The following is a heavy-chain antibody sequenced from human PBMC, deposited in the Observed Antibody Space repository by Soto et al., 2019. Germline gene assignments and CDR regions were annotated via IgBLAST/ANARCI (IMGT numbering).Heavy chain of an antibody. D-gene: IGHD6-19*01. CDR1: GGSFSGYY. V-gene: IGHV4-34*01. CDR2: INHSGTT. CDR3: ARGRGIAVARQCIGP. J-gene: IGHJ5*02. Sequence: QVQLQQWGAGLLKPSETLSLTCAVYGGSFSGYYCSWIRQPPGKGLAWIGEINHSGTTNYNPSLQRRVSISVDASKTQVSLKRSSVTAADTSVYYCARGRGIAVARQCIGPWGQGTLVPVSA.